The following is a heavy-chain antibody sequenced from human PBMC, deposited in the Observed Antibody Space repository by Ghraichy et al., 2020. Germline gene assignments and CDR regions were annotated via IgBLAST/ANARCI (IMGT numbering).Heavy chain of an antibody. J-gene: IGHJ4*02. V-gene: IGHV1-24*01. CDR1: GYTLTELS. CDR3: TADILTGYYYFDY. CDR2: FDPEDGET. D-gene: IGHD3-9*01. Sequence: ASVKVSCKVSGYTLTELSMHWVRQAPGKGLEWMGGFDPEDGETIYAQKFQGRVTMTEDTSTDTAYMELSSLRSEDTAVYYCTADILTGYYYFDYWGQGTLVTVSS.